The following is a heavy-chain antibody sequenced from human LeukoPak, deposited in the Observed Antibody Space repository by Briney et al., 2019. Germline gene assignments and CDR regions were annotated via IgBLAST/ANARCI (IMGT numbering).Heavy chain of an antibody. CDR2: VDSSGDT. D-gene: IGHD1-26*01. V-gene: IGHV4-4*07. CDR3: ARQFLVGSTFHAFDL. Sequence: PSETLSLTCSVSVVSMNGYYWSWLRQSAGNRLEWIGHVDSSGDTNYNPSLESRVTMSVDTSKKQFSLKLTSVTAADMAVYFCARQFLVGSTFHAFDLWGQGTRVTVSS. CDR1: VVSMNGYY. J-gene: IGHJ3*01.